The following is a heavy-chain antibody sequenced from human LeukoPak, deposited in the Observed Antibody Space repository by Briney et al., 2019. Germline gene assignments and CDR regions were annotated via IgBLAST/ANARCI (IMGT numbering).Heavy chain of an antibody. J-gene: IGHJ5*02. D-gene: IGHD6-19*01. CDR2: MNPNSGNT. V-gene: IGHV1-8*01. CDR3: ARDPYSSGWYDWFDP. CDR1: GYTSTSYD. Sequence: GASVKVSCKASGYTSTSYDINWVRQATGQGLEWMGWMNPNSGNTGYAQKFQGRVTMTRNTSISTAYMELSSLRSEDTAVYYCARDPYSSGWYDWFDPWGQGTLVTVSS.